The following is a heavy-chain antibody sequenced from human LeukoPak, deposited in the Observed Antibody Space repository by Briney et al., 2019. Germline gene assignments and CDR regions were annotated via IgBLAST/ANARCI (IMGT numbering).Heavy chain of an antibody. D-gene: IGHD2-2*01. J-gene: IGHJ4*02. CDR2: IYYSGST. CDR3: VRGVNFVVPAAIDY. V-gene: IGHV4-59*08. Sequence: PSETLSLTCTVSGGSISSYYWSWIRQPPGKGLEWIGYIYYSGSTNYNPSLKSRVTISMDTSKNQFSLKLSSVTAADTAVYYCVRGVNFVVPAAIDYWGQGTLVTVSS. CDR1: GGSISSYY.